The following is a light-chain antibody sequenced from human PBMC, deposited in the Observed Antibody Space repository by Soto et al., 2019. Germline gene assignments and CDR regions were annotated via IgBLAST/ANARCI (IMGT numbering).Light chain of an antibody. Sequence: EIVLTQSPATLSLSPGERATLSCRASQSVGRYLAWFQQKPGQAPRVLIYDASNRATGIPARFSGSGSGTEFTLTISSLQSEDFAVYYCQQYNNWPRTFGQGTKVDIK. CDR1: QSVGRY. V-gene: IGKV3-11*01. CDR3: QQYNNWPRT. CDR2: DAS. J-gene: IGKJ1*01.